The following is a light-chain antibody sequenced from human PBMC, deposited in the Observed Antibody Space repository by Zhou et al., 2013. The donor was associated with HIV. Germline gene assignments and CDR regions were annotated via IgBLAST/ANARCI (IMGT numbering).Light chain of an antibody. J-gene: IGLJ3*02. CDR1: SSNIGSNY. Sequence: QSVLTQPPSVSAAPGQKVTISCSGGSSNIGSNYVSWYQQLPGAAPKLLIYDNNKRPSGIPDRFSGSKSGTSATLGLTGLQTGDEADYYCGTWDSSLSALVFGGGTKLTVL. V-gene: IGLV1-51*01. CDR3: GTWDSSLSALV. CDR2: DNN.